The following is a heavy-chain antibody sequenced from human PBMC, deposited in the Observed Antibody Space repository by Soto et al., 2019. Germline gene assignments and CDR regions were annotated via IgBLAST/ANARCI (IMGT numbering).Heavy chain of an antibody. V-gene: IGHV3-30-3*01. J-gene: IGHJ5*02. CDR1: GFTFSTYA. Sequence: PGGSLRLSCAASGFTFSTYAMHWVRQAPGKGLEWLAVISYDGTNEIYADSVKGRFIISRDNSMNTLFQQMNSLRPEDTAMYYCARDLVPLAGTNWATNHFDPWGQGNLVTVSS. CDR3: ARDLVPLAGTNWATNHFDP. CDR2: ISYDGTNE. D-gene: IGHD6-13*01.